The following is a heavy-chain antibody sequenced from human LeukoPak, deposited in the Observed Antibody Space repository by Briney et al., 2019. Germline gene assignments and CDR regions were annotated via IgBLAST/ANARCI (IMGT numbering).Heavy chain of an antibody. J-gene: IGHJ4*02. CDR1: GFTVSSNY. CDR2: IKQDESEK. CDR3: ARDRYCSDSSCPHFDY. V-gene: IGHV3-7*01. D-gene: IGHD2-15*01. Sequence: GGSLRLSCAASGFTVSSNYMSWVRQAPGKGLQWVADIKQDESEKYYVDSVKGRFTISRDNAKNSMYLQMNSLRAEDTAVYYCARDRYCSDSSCPHFDYWGQGTLVTVSS.